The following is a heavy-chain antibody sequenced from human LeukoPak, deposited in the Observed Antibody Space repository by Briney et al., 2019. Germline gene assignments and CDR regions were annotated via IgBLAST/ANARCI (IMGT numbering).Heavy chain of an antibody. J-gene: IGHJ3*02. CDR2: IYYSGST. V-gene: IGHV4-39*07. D-gene: IGHD3-3*01. CDR3: ARDAPNDFWRLIAFDI. Sequence: SETLSLTCTVSGGSISSSSYYWGWIRQPPGKGLEWIGSIYYSGSTYYNPSLKSRVTISVDTSKNQFSLKLSSVTAADTAVYYCARDAPNDFWRLIAFDIWGQGTMVTVSS. CDR1: GGSISSSSYY.